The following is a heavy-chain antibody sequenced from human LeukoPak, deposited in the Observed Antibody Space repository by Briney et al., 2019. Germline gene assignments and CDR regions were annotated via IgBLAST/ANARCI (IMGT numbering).Heavy chain of an antibody. CDR1: GFTFSSYA. CDR3: ARDKQWLAHFDY. CDR2: ISYGGSNK. D-gene: IGHD6-19*01. V-gene: IGHV3-30-3*01. Sequence: GRSLRLSCAASGFTFSSYAMHWVRQAPGKGLEWVAFISYGGSNKYYADSVKGRFTISRDNSKNTLYLQMNSLRAEDTAVYYCARDKQWLAHFDYWGQGTLVTVSS. J-gene: IGHJ4*02.